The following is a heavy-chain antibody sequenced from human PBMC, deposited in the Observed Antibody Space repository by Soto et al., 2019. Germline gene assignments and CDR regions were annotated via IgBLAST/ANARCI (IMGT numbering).Heavy chain of an antibody. Sequence: PVKVSCKASGYTFSNFAMHWVRHAPGQRLEWMGWINPSDGNRNFAQKFEDRVTMTTATSTNTGFLELRSLKSDDTATYYCARDRRRGYDSSGLYSWGQGTMVTVSS. CDR2: INPSDGNR. J-gene: IGHJ4*02. D-gene: IGHD3-22*01. CDR1: GYTFSNFA. CDR3: ARDRRRGYDSSGLYS. V-gene: IGHV1-3*01.